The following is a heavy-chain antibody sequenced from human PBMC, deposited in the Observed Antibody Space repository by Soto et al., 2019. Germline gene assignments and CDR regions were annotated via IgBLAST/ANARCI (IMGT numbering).Heavy chain of an antibody. CDR1: GFTFSTYS. V-gene: IGHV3-48*01. D-gene: IGHD3-16*01. CDR2: INSDSTTI. J-gene: IGHJ4*02. CDR3: ARDRQVWGLEDY. Sequence: EVQLVESGGGLVQPGGSLRLSCAVSGFTFSTYSMNWVRQAPGKGLEWVAYINSDSTTIYYADSVKGRFTISRDNAKNSLYLQMNSLRAEDTAVYYCARDRQVWGLEDYWGEGTLVSVSS.